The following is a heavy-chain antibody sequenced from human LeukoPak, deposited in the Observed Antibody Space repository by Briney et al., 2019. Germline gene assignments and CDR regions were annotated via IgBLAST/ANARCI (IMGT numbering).Heavy chain of an antibody. Sequence: SETLSLTCTVSGGSISSSTYYWGWIRQPPGKGLEWIGSIYYSGSTYYNPSLKSRVTISVDTSKNQFSLKLSSVTAADTAVYYCARGNGDSSGYYSNFDYWGQGTLVTVSS. CDR2: IYYSGST. D-gene: IGHD3-22*01. CDR1: GGSISSSTYY. J-gene: IGHJ4*02. V-gene: IGHV4-39*07. CDR3: ARGNGDSSGYYSNFDY.